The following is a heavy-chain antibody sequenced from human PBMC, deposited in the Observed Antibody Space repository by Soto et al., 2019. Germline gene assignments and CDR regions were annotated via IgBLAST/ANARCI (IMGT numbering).Heavy chain of an antibody. D-gene: IGHD2-15*01. J-gene: IGHJ5*02. Sequence: GGSLRLSCAASGFTFSSYAMSWVRQAPGKGLEWVSAISGSGGSTYYADSVKGRFTISRDNSKNTLYLQMNSLRAEDTAVYYCAKDFSREYCSGGSCYSGPNWFDPWGQGTLVTVSS. CDR2: ISGSGGST. CDR3: AKDFSREYCSGGSCYSGPNWFDP. CDR1: GFTFSSYA. V-gene: IGHV3-23*01.